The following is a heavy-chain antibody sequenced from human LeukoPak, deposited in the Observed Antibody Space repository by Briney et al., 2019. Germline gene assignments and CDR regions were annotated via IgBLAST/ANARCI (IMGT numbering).Heavy chain of an antibody. CDR1: GFTFSSYG. CDR3: AREGAYCGGDCYSEAFDI. D-gene: IGHD2-21*02. V-gene: IGHV3-33*01. J-gene: IGHJ3*02. Sequence: GGSLRLSCAASGFTFSSYGMHWVRQAPGKGLEWVAVIWYDGSNKYYADSVKGRFTISRDNSKNTLYLQMNSLRAEDTAVYYRAREGAYCGGDCYSEAFDIWGQGTMVTVSS. CDR2: IWYDGSNK.